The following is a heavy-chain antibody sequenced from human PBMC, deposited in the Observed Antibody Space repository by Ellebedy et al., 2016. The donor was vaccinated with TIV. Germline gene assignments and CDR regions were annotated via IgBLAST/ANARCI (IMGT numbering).Heavy chain of an antibody. V-gene: IGHV3-53*01. D-gene: IGHD6-13*01. CDR3: TRGKARTGYQYGMDL. CDR1: GFTLNVNY. J-gene: IGHJ6*02. Sequence: GESLKISCAASGFTLNVNYMSWVRQAPGKGLQWVSIIYSGVSGGSTYYADSVKGRFTISRDNSKNTVFLQMKSQRAGETAGDFRTRGKARTGYQYGMDLWGQGTTVAVSS. CDR2: IYSGVSGGST.